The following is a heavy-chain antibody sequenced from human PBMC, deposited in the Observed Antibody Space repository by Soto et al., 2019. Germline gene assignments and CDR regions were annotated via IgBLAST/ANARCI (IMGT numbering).Heavy chain of an antibody. V-gene: IGHV1-69*01. J-gene: IGHJ5*02. CDR1: GGTFSNFA. CDR3: ARGSPTTVTTWFDP. CDR2: IIPVFGKA. D-gene: IGHD4-17*01. Sequence: QLQLVQSGAEVKKPGSSVKVSCKASGGTFSNFAINWGRQAPGHGLEWMGGIIPVFGKAKYAQKFKGRVHFTADESTSTAYMEVVSLTSEDTAVYYCARGSPTTVTTWFDPWGQGTLVTVSS.